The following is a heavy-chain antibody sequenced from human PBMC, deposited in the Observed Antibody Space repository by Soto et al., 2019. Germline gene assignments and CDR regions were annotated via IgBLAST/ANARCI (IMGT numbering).Heavy chain of an antibody. D-gene: IGHD4-17*01. J-gene: IGHJ4*02. CDR1: GGTFSSYT. V-gene: IGHV1-69*01. CDR3: ASEGYGDYGKPFDY. CDR2: IIPLFGTA. Sequence: QVQLVQSGAEVKKPGSSVKVSCKASGGTFSSYTFTWVRQAPGQGLEWMGGIIPLFGTANYAQKFQGRVTITADESTSTAYMQLSSLRSEDTAMYYCASEGYGDYGKPFDYWGQGTLVTVSS.